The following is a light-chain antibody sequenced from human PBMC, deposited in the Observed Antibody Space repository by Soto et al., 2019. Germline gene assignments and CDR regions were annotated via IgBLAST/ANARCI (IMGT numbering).Light chain of an antibody. CDR2: AAS. CDR1: QSISSY. Sequence: IQMTQSPSSLSASLGDRVTITCRASQSISSYLNWYQQKPGKAPKLLIYAASSLQSGVPSRFSGSGSGTDFTLTISSLQPEDFATYYCQQSYSTLEFGQGTKVDIK. CDR3: QQSYSTLE. V-gene: IGKV1-39*01. J-gene: IGKJ1*01.